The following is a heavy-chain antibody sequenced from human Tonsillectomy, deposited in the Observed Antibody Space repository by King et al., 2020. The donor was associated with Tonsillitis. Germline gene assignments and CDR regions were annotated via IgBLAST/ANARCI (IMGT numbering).Heavy chain of an antibody. CDR2: ISWYSGGI. J-gene: IGHJ4*02. CDR1: GFTFDDYA. Sequence: VQLVESGGGLVQPGRSLRLSCAASGFTFDDYAMHWVRQAPGKGLEWVSGISWYSGGIGYADSVKGRFTISRDNAKNSLYLQMNSLRAEDTALYYCAKDNYDFWSGPAYWGQGTLVTVSS. D-gene: IGHD3-3*01. CDR3: AKDNYDFWSGPAY. V-gene: IGHV3-9*01.